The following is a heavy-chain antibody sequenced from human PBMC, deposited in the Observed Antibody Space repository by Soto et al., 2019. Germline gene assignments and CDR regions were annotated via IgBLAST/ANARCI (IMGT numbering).Heavy chain of an antibody. V-gene: IGHV4-34*01. CDR3: ARGLTHPGSCCGGDY. J-gene: IGHJ4*02. CDR2: INHSGRT. Sequence: QVQLQQWGAGLLKPSETLSLTCAVYGGSFSGYYWSWIRQSPGKGLEWIGEINHSGRTSYNPSLKSRVTVSVVAIRNPFALQLSCGDAGVTAVYYCARGLTHPGSCCGGDYWGQGTQVTVSS. CDR1: GGSFSGYY. D-gene: IGHD3-10*01.